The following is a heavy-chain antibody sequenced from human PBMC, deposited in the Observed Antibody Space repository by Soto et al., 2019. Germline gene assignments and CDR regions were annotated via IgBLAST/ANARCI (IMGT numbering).Heavy chain of an antibody. J-gene: IGHJ6*02. Sequence: DVQLLESGGGLVQPGGSLRLSSAVSGFPFSSYVMTWVRKAPGKGLEWVSVISGGGGSTNYAESVKGRFTISRDNSENTLYLQMNSLRAEDTAVYYCAKAVTLVRGINPYSYGLDVWGQGTTVTVSS. D-gene: IGHD3-10*01. V-gene: IGHV3-23*01. CDR1: GFPFSSYV. CDR2: ISGGGGST. CDR3: AKAVTLVRGINPYSYGLDV.